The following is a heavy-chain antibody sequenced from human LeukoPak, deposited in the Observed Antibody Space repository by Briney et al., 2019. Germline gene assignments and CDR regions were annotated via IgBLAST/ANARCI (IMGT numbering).Heavy chain of an antibody. D-gene: IGHD2-8*01. V-gene: IGHV3-30*02. CDR2: IWYDGSNK. CDR1: GFTFSNYG. CDR3: AKDIRRLKVTDPAYYFDY. Sequence: PGGSLRLSCAASGFTFSNYGIHWVRQAPGKGLEWVAFIWYDGSNKYYADSVKGRFTISRDNSKNTLYLQMNSLRAEDTAVYYCAKDIRRLKVTDPAYYFDYWGQGTLVTVSS. J-gene: IGHJ4*02.